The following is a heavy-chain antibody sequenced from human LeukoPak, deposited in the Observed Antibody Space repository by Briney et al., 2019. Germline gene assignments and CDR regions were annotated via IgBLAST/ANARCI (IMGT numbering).Heavy chain of an antibody. CDR1: GFTFSSYS. CDR2: ISSASSSI. V-gene: IGHV3-21*05. J-gene: IGHJ3*02. D-gene: IGHD3-10*01. Sequence: PGGSLRLSCAASGFTFSSYSMNWVRQAPGKGLEWVSYISSASSSIYYADSVKGRFTISRDNAKNSLYLQMNSLRAEDTAVYYCRRVLWFEELFDNDVFDIWGQGTMVTVSS. CDR3: RRVLWFEELFDNDVFDI.